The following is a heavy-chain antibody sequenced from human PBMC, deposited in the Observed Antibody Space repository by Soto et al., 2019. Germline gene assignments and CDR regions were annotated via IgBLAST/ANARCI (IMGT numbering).Heavy chain of an antibody. D-gene: IGHD5-18*01. CDR3: ARSYSYGVALAPGWFDP. CDR1: GFTASSNY. Sequence: PGGSLRLSCAASGFTASSNYMSWVRQAPGKGLEWVSVIYSGGSTYYADSVKGRFTISRDNSKNTLYLQMNSLRAEDTAVYYCARSYSYGVALAPGWFDPWGQGTLVTVSS. CDR2: IYSGGST. V-gene: IGHV3-53*01. J-gene: IGHJ5*02.